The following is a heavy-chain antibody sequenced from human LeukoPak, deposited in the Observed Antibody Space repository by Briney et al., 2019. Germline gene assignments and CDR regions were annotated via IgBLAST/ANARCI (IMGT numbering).Heavy chain of an antibody. Sequence: ASVKVSCKASGYTFTSYYMPWVRQAPGQGLEWMGIINPSGGSTSYAQKFQGRVTMTRDTSTSTVYMELSSLRSEDTAVYYCARDRPYDILTGYPPLGYYYYGMDVWGQGTTVTVSS. CDR2: INPSGGST. J-gene: IGHJ6*02. D-gene: IGHD3-9*01. V-gene: IGHV1-46*01. CDR3: ARDRPYDILTGYPPLGYYYYGMDV. CDR1: GYTFTSYY.